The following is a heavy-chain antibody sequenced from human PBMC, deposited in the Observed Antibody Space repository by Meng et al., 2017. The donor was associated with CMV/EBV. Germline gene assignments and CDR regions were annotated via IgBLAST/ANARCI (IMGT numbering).Heavy chain of an antibody. D-gene: IGHD6-6*01. Sequence: TFSSYWMSWVRQAPGKGLEWIGSIYYSGSTYYNPSLKSRVTISVDTSKNQFSLKLSSVTAADTAVYYCARAEYSSSSGHYFDYWGQGTLVTVSS. V-gene: IGHV4-39*01. CDR1: TFSSYW. CDR2: IYYSGST. CDR3: ARAEYSSSSGHYFDY. J-gene: IGHJ4*02.